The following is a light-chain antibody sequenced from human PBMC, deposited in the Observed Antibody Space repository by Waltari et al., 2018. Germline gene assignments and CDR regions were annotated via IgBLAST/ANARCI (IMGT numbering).Light chain of an antibody. CDR1: QRVTSTY. J-gene: IGKJ1*01. CDR3: QQYGSSPQT. CDR2: DTS. Sequence: EIVLTQSPGPLSLSPGERATLSCRASQRVTSTYLAWYQQKPGQAPRLLIYDTSSRATGIPDRFSGSGSRTDFTLTISRLEPEDFAVYYCQQYGSSPQTFGQGTKVEIK. V-gene: IGKV3-20*01.